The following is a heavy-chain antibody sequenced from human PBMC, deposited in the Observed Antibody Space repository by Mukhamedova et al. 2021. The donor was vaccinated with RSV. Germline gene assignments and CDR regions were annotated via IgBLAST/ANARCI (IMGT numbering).Heavy chain of an antibody. Sequence: IRQPPGKGLEWIGYIYYSGSTNYNPSLKSRVTISVDTSKNQFSLKLSSVTAADTAVYYCAGRRIVGAVKGGGRDAFDIWGQGTMV. CDR3: AGRRIVGAVKGGGRDAFDI. V-gene: IGHV4-59*01. CDR2: IYYSGST. J-gene: IGHJ3*02. D-gene: IGHD1-26*01.